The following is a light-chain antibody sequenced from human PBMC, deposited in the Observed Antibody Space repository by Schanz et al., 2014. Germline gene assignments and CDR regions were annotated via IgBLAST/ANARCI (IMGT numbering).Light chain of an antibody. Sequence: QSALTQPPSASGSPGQSVTISCTGTRSDVGGYNYVSWYQQHPGTVPKPMIYNVNTRPSGVPDRFSGSKSGNTASLTISGLQAEDEADYYCGSYAGSSTVFGGGTKLTVL. CDR3: GSYAGSSTV. CDR2: NVN. V-gene: IGLV2-8*01. CDR1: RSDVGGYNY. J-gene: IGLJ3*02.